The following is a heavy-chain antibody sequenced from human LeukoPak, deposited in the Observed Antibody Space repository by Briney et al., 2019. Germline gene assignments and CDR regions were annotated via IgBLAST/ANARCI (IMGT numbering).Heavy chain of an antibody. J-gene: IGHJ5*02. CDR1: GYTFTGYY. D-gene: IGHD6-19*01. CDR2: INPNSGGT. Sequence: ASVKVSCKASGYTFTGYYMHWGRQAPGQGLGWMEWINPNSGGTNYAQKFQGRVTMTRDTSISTAYMELSRLRSDDTAVYYCARGPYSSGWYEKGNWFDPWGQGTLVTVSS. CDR3: ARGPYSSGWYEKGNWFDP. V-gene: IGHV1-2*02.